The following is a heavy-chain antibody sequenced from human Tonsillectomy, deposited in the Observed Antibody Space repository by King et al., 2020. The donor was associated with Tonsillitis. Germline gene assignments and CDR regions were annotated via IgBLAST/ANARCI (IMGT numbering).Heavy chain of an antibody. CDR3: ARVGWLL. CDR2: ISTSSAYI. D-gene: IGHD5-12*01. CDR1: GFTFSSYS. V-gene: IGHV3-21*01. Sequence: VQLVESGGGLVKPGGSLRLSCVASGFTFSSYSMNWVRQAPGKGLEWVSFISTSSAYIHNADSVKGRFTISRDNAKNSLYLQLNSLRAEDTAVYFCARVGWLLWGQGPLLTVPS. J-gene: IGHJ4*02.